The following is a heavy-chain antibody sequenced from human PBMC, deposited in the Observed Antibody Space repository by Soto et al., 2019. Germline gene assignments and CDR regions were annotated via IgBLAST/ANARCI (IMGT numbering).Heavy chain of an antibody. CDR1: GYSFTSYW. Sequence: PGESLKISCKGSGYSFTSYWIGWVRQMPGKGLEWMGIIYPGDSDTRYSPSFQGQVTISADKSISTAYLQWSSLKASDTAMYYCARHNDAVVVAATRGPGFYYYYMDVWGKGTTVTVSS. CDR3: ARHNDAVVVAATRGPGFYYYYMDV. J-gene: IGHJ6*03. V-gene: IGHV5-51*01. D-gene: IGHD2-15*01. CDR2: IYPGDSDT.